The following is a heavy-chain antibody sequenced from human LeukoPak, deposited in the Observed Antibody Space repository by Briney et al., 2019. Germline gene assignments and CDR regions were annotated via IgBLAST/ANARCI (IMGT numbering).Heavy chain of an antibody. Sequence: SETLSLTCAVYGGSFSGYYWSWIRQPPGKGLEWIGEINHSGSTNYNPSLKSRVTISVDTSKNQFSLKLSSVTAADTAVYYLARDDILTGENHFDYWGQGTLVTVSS. J-gene: IGHJ4*02. V-gene: IGHV4-34*01. CDR2: INHSGST. CDR3: ARDDILTGENHFDY. D-gene: IGHD3-9*01. CDR1: GGSFSGYY.